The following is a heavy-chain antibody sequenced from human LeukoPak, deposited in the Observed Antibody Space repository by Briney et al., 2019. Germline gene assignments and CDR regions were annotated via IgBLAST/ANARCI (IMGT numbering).Heavy chain of an antibody. Sequence: KPSQTLSLTCAISGDSVSINSAAWNWIRQSPSRGLEWLGRTYYRSKWYNDYAVSVKSRITINPDTSKNQFSLQLTSVTPEDTAVYHCASDRSTITMIGGGLQVDYFDYWGQGTLVTVSS. D-gene: IGHD3-22*01. J-gene: IGHJ4*02. CDR2: TYYRSKWYN. V-gene: IGHV6-1*01. CDR3: ASDRSTITMIGGGLQVDYFDY. CDR1: GDSVSINSAA.